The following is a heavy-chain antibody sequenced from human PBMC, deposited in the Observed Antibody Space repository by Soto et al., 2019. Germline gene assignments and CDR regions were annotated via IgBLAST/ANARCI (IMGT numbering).Heavy chain of an antibody. V-gene: IGHV1-18*01. D-gene: IGHD5-12*01. CDR3: AREEGYSGYDLPYYYYGMDV. CDR1: GYTFTSYG. J-gene: IGHJ6*02. CDR2: ISAYNGNT. Sequence: EASVKVSCKASGYTFTSYGISWVRQAPGQGLELMGWISAYNGNTNYAQKLQGRVTMTTDTSTSTAYMELRSLRSDDTAVYYCAREEGYSGYDLPYYYYGMDVWGQGTTVTVSS.